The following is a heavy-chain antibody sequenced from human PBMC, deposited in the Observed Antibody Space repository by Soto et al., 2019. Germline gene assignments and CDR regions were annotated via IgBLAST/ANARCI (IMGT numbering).Heavy chain of an antibody. J-gene: IGHJ4*02. CDR2: IDPSDSST. CDR1: GYSFTNYW. V-gene: IGHV5-10-1*01. CDR3: ARQAHHDY. Sequence: GESLKISCKGSGYSFTNYWISWVRQMPGKGLEWMGQIDPSDSSTNYNPSFQGHVTISVDKSINTVFLQWSTLRASDTAMYYYARQAHHDYGGEGTRVTVS.